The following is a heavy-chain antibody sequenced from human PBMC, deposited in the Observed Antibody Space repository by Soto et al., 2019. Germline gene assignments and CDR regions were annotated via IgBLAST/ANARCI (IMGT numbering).Heavy chain of an antibody. J-gene: IGHJ4*02. V-gene: IGHV1-3*01. Sequence: QVQLVQSGAEVKRPGASVKISCEASAYSFSDKGVHWVRQAPGQSLEWMGGTNVRNGNPKYSQKFQGRVTINTDTSATIAYMELSSLRFEDTAVYYCGAGPFLDYWGQGTLVTVSS. CDR3: GAGPFLDY. CDR1: AYSFSDKG. CDR2: TNVRNGNP.